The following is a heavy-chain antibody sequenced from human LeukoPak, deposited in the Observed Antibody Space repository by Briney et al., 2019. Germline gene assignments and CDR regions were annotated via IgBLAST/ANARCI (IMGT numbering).Heavy chain of an antibody. Sequence: SETLFLTCTVSGGSISSYYWSWIRQPPGKGLEWIAYIYYSGSTSYNPSLKSRVTISVDTSKNQFSLKLSSVTAADTAVYYCARHYSANSFDYWGQGTLVTVSS. D-gene: IGHD2-15*01. J-gene: IGHJ4*02. CDR2: IYYSGST. V-gene: IGHV4-59*08. CDR1: GGSISSYY. CDR3: ARHYSANSFDY.